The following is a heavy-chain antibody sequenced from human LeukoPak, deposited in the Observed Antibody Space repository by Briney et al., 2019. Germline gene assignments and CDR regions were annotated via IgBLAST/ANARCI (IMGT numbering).Heavy chain of an antibody. J-gene: IGHJ6*03. CDR3: ASYTYYYDSSGYYRGGPYYYYYMDV. Sequence: SVKVSCKASGYTFTSYGISWVRQAPGQGLEWMGGIIPIFGTANYAQKFQGRVTITTDESTSTAYMELSSLRSEDTAVYYCASYTYYYDSSGYYRGGPYYYYYMDVWGKGTTVTVSS. D-gene: IGHD3-22*01. CDR2: IIPIFGTA. V-gene: IGHV1-69*05. CDR1: GYTFTSYG.